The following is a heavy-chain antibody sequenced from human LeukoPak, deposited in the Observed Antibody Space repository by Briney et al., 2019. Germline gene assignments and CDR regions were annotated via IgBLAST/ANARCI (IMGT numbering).Heavy chain of an antibody. CDR2: IRQDDSEK. V-gene: IGHV3-7*01. J-gene: IGHJ4*02. CDR3: ATDRKAGTWDPRFNY. D-gene: IGHD1-7*01. Sequence: SGGSLRLSCSASGFTFSDYWMTWVRQAPGKGLEWVGNIRQDDSEKNYVDSVKGRFTISRDNAKSSLYLQMNSLRAEDTAIYYCATDRKAGTWDPRFNYWGQGTLVTVSS. CDR1: GFTFSDYW.